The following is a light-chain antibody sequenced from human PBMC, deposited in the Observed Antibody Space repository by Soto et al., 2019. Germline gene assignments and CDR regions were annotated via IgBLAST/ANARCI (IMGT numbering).Light chain of an antibody. V-gene: IGKV1-39*01. CDR2: AAS. CDR1: QSISVD. CDR3: QQSYITPYT. Sequence: DIQMTQSPSSLSASVGDTVTITCRASQSISVDLNWYQQKPGKVPKLLIYAASNLQSGVPSRFSGCGSETDFALTISSLQPEDFATYYCQQSYITPYTFGQGTKLEIK. J-gene: IGKJ2*01.